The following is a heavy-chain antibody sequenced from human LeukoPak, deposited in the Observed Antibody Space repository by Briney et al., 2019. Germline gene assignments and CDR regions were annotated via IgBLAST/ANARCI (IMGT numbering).Heavy chain of an antibody. J-gene: IGHJ4*02. CDR2: IYYSGST. Sequence: SETLSLTCTVSGGSISSSSYYWGWIRQPPGKGLEWIGSIYYSGSTYYNPSLKSRVTISVDTSKNQFSLKLSSVTAADTAVYYCARTQIYGDYDGGGLDYWGQGTLVTVSS. V-gene: IGHV4-39*01. CDR1: GGSISSSSYY. CDR3: ARTQIYGDYDGGGLDY. D-gene: IGHD4-17*01.